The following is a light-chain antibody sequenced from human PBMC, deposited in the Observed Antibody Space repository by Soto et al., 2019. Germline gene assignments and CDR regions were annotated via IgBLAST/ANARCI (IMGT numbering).Light chain of an antibody. Sequence: EIVLTQSPVTLSLSPGERATLSCRASQSVGSYLAWYQQKPGQAPRLLIYDASNRATGIPARFSGSGSGTDFTLTISSLEPEDFAVYYCQQRSNWPPLFTFGPGTKVDIK. CDR3: QQRSNWPPLFT. CDR2: DAS. CDR1: QSVGSY. J-gene: IGKJ3*01. V-gene: IGKV3-11*01.